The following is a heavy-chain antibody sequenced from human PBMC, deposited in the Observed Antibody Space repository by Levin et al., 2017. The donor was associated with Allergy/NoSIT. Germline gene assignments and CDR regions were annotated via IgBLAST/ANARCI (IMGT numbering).Heavy chain of an antibody. J-gene: IGHJ4*02. CDR3: AKDLIVGATTPFDY. CDR2: ISYDGSNK. CDR1: GFTFSS. Sequence: GESLKISCAASGFTFSSYDSYGMHWVRQAPGKGLEWVAVISYDGSNKYYADSVKGRFTISRDNSKNTMYLQMNSLRAEDTAVYYCAKDLIVGATTPFDYWGQGTLVTVSS. D-gene: IGHD1-26*01. V-gene: IGHV3-30*18.